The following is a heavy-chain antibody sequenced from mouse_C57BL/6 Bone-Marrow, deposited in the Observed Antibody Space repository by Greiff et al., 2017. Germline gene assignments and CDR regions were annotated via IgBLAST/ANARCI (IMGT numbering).Heavy chain of an antibody. Sequence: QVQLQQPGAELVKPGASVKLSCKASGYTFTSYWMHWVQQRPGRGLEWIGRIDPNSGGTKYNEKFKSKATLTVDKPSSTAYMQLSSLTSEDYAVDYCARSRWLRPYYFDYWGQGTTLTVSS. J-gene: IGHJ2*01. V-gene: IGHV1-72*01. D-gene: IGHD2-2*01. CDR3: ARSRWLRPYYFDY. CDR1: GYTFTSYW. CDR2: IDPNSGGT.